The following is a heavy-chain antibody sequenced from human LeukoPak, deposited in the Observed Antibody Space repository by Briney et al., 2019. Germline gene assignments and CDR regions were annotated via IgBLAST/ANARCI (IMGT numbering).Heavy chain of an antibody. J-gene: IGHJ3*02. D-gene: IGHD2-2*01. Sequence: PSETLSLTCAVSGYSISSGYYWGWIRQPPGKGLEWVGSIYHSGSTYYNPSLKSRVTISVDTSKNQFSLKLSSVTAADTAVYYGATREGYCSSTSCEAFDIWDQGTMVTVSS. CDR2: IYHSGST. V-gene: IGHV4-38-2*01. CDR1: GYSISSGYY. CDR3: ATREGYCSSTSCEAFDI.